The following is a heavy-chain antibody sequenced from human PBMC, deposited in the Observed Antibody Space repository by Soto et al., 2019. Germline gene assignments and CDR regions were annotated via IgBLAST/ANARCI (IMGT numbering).Heavy chain of an antibody. D-gene: IGHD3-3*01. V-gene: IGHV3-21*01. CDR2: ISSSSSYI. CDR1: GFTFSSYS. J-gene: IGHJ4*02. CDR3: ARANQKYYAFWSGPFDY. Sequence: PGGSLRLSCAASGFTFSSYSMNWVRQAPGKGLEWVSSISSSSSYIYYADSVKGRFTISRDNAKNSLYLQMNSLRAEDTAVYYCARANQKYYAFWSGPFDYWGQGTLVTVSS.